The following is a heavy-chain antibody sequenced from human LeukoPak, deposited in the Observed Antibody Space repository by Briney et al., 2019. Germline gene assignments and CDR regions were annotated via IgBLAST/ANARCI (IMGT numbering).Heavy chain of an antibody. CDR2: ICCSGSTI. Sequence: SGGSLRLSCAACGFNFSSYEENCVRQPTGRGLEGVSYICCSGSTIYYAYSVKGRFTISRDNAKNSLYLQMNSLRAEDTAVYYCARDRHSSGYSYFDYWGQGTLVSVSS. CDR1: GFNFSSYE. D-gene: IGHD3-22*01. J-gene: IGHJ4*02. CDR3: ARDRHSSGYSYFDY. V-gene: IGHV3-48*03.